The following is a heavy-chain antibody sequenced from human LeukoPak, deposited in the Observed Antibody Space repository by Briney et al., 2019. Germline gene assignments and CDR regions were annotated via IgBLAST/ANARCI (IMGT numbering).Heavy chain of an antibody. J-gene: IGHJ6*03. Sequence: SQTLSLTCTVSGGSISSGSYYWSWFRQPAGKGLEWIGRIYTSGSTNYNPSLKSRVTISVDTSKNQFSLKLSSVTAADTAVYYCARDRGGGAPFYYYYYMDVWGKGTTVTVSS. V-gene: IGHV4-61*02. CDR2: IYTSGST. CDR3: ARDRGGGAPFYYYYYMDV. D-gene: IGHD2-21*01. CDR1: GGSISSGSYY.